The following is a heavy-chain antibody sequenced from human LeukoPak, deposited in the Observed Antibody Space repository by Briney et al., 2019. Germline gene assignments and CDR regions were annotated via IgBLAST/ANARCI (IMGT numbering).Heavy chain of an antibody. D-gene: IGHD3-22*01. CDR2: ISSSGSTI. V-gene: IGHV3-11*04. CDR3: ASQIYYYYDSSGLSAFDI. Sequence: KPGGSLRLSCAASGFTFSDYYMSWIRQAPGKGLEGVSYISSSGSTIYYADSVKGRFTISRDNAKNSLYLQMNSLRAEDTAVYYCASQIYYYYDSSGLSAFDIWGQGTMVTVSS. J-gene: IGHJ3*02. CDR1: GFTFSDYY.